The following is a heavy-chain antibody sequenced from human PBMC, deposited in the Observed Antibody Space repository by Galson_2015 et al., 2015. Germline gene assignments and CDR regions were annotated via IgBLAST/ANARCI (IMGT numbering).Heavy chain of an antibody. CDR1: GFTFSSHW. CDR2: IKSDGRTT. J-gene: IGHJ4*02. Sequence: SLRLSCAASGFTFSSHWMHWVRQVPGKGLVWVSRIKSDGRTTTYADSVKGRFTISRDNAKNTLFLQMNGLRAENTAVYYCARVRQTDGLLDYWGQGTLVTVSS. D-gene: IGHD2-15*01. CDR3: ARVRQTDGLLDY. V-gene: IGHV3-74*01.